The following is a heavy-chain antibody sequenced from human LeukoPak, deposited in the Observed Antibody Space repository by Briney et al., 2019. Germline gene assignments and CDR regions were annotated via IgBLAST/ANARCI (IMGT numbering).Heavy chain of an antibody. CDR1: GFTFSSYG. V-gene: IGHV3-23*01. Sequence: SGGSLRLSCAASGFTFSSYGMSWVRQAPGKGLEWVSAISGSGGSTYYADSVKGRFTIFRDNSKNTLYLQMNSLRAEDTAVYYCAKSYGSGLYNWFDPWGQGTLVTVSS. D-gene: IGHD3-10*01. CDR2: ISGSGGST. J-gene: IGHJ5*02. CDR3: AKSYGSGLYNWFDP.